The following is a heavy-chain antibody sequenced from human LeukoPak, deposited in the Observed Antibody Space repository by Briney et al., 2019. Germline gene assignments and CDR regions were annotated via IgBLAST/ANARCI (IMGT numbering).Heavy chain of an antibody. J-gene: IGHJ4*02. Sequence: GASVKVSCKASGYTFSNYYMHWVRQAPGQGLEWMGVTNPRGGSTTYAQKFQGRVTMSRDTSTSTVHMELSSLRSDDTAVYYCARDDAPNWGIYYWGQGTLVTVSS. D-gene: IGHD7-27*01. CDR3: ARDDAPNWGIYY. CDR1: GYTFSNYY. CDR2: TNPRGGST. V-gene: IGHV1-46*01.